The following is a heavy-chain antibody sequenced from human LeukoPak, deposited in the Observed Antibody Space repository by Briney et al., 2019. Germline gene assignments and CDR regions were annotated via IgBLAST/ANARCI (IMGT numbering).Heavy chain of an antibody. J-gene: IGHJ3*02. D-gene: IGHD3-22*01. CDR3: AKDNVWDSSAPGAFDI. V-gene: IGHV3-23*01. Sequence: PGGSLRLSCAASGFTFSSYGMSWVRQAPGKGLEWVSAISGSGGSTYYADSVKGRFTISRDNSKNTLYLQMNSLRAEDTAVYYCAKDNVWDSSAPGAFDIWGQGTMVTVSS. CDR1: GFTFSSYG. CDR2: ISGSGGST.